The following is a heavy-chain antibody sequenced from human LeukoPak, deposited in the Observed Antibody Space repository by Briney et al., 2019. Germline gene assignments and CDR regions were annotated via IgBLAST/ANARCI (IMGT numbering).Heavy chain of an antibody. Sequence: PSQTLSLTCTVSGGSISSYYWSWIRQPPGKGLEWIGYIYYSGSTNYNPSLKSRVTISVDTSKNQFSLKLSSVTAADTAVYYCARVVVQWLVHLNWFDPWGQGTLVTVSS. J-gene: IGHJ5*02. CDR2: IYYSGST. V-gene: IGHV4-59*12. CDR3: ARVVVQWLVHLNWFDP. CDR1: GGSISSYY. D-gene: IGHD6-19*01.